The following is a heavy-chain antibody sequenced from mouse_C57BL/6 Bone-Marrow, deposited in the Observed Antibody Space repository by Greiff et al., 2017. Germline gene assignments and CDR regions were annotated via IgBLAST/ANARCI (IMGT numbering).Heavy chain of an antibody. J-gene: IGHJ1*03. Sequence: QVQLLQSGAELLMPGSSVKLSCKASGYTFPGYWIPWVKQRPIHGLEWIGDIVPSGGDTHYNQKFKGKATFTADTSSNTAYMQLSSLTSEDSAVYYCARDSKRHDWDIDDWGKGTTVTVSS. CDR2: IVPSGGDT. V-gene: IGHV1-52*01. CDR3: ARDSKRHDWDIDD. CDR1: GYTFPGYW. D-gene: IGHD4-1*01.